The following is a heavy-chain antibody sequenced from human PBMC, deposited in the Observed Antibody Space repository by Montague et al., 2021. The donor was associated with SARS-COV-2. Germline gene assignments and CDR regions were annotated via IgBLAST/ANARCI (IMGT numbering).Heavy chain of an antibody. D-gene: IGHD6-19*01. CDR1: GFTFGDYA. CDR2: ISWNGDSV. CDR3: AKVDYSSAWYGPLDY. Sequence: SLRRSCAASGFTFGDYAMHWVRQAPGKGLEWVSGISWNGDSVGYADSVRGRFTISRDNAQNSLYLEMMSLRPEDTAFYYCAKVDYSSAWYGPLDYWGQGTLVTVPS. J-gene: IGHJ4*02. V-gene: IGHV3-9*01.